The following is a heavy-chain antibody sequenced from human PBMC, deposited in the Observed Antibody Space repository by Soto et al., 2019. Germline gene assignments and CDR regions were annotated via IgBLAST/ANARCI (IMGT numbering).Heavy chain of an antibody. CDR2: FKSKTDGETT. J-gene: IGHJ6*02. V-gene: IGHV3-15*01. D-gene: IGHD6-6*01. CDR1: GFTFSNAW. Sequence: PGGSLTPSCAASGFTFSNAWMSWVRQAPGRGLEWVGRFKSKTDGETTDYAAPVKGRFTISRDDSKNTLYLQMNSLKTEDTAVYYCTTEDRTSSSSPSYYYYGMDVWGQGTTVTVSS. CDR3: TTEDRTSSSSPSYYYYGMDV.